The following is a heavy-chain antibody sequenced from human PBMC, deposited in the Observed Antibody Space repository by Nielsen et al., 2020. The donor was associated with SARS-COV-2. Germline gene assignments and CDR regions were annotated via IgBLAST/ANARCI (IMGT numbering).Heavy chain of an antibody. CDR3: ARGRRVGTTLFEY. CDR1: GFTFDDYG. CDR2: ISWNSGSI. Sequence: GGSLRLSCAASGFTFDDYGMHWVRQAPGKGLEWVSGISWNSGSIAYADSVKGRFTISRDNAKNSLHLQMNSLRAEDTAFYYCARGRRVGTTLFEYWGQGTLVTVSS. J-gene: IGHJ4*02. V-gene: IGHV3-9*01. D-gene: IGHD1-14*01.